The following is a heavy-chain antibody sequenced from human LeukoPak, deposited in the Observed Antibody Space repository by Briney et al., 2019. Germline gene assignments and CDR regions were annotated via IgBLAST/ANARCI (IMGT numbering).Heavy chain of an antibody. V-gene: IGHV4-30-4*08. CDR1: GGSISSGDYY. Sequence: SETLSLTCTVSGGSISSGDYYWSWIRQPPGKGLEWIGHVYNSGSTYYNPSLKSRVTISVDTSRNQFSLKLSSVTAADTAVYYCARDFSPGYSYGLDYWGQGTLVTVSS. D-gene: IGHD5-18*01. CDR3: ARDFSPGYSYGLDY. J-gene: IGHJ4*02. CDR2: VYNSGST.